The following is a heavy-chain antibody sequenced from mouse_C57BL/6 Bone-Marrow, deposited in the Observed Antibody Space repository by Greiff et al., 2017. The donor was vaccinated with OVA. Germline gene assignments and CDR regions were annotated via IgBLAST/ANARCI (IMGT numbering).Heavy chain of an antibody. CDR1: GFTFSDAW. CDR2: IRNKANNHAT. V-gene: IGHV6-6*01. J-gene: IGHJ1*03. Sequence: EVQLVESGGGLVQPGGSMKLSCAASGFTFSDAWMDWVRQSPEKGLEWVAEIRNKANNHATYYAESVKGRFTISRDDSKSSVYLQMNSVRAEDTGIDYCHYYGSSGWDFDVWGTGTTVTVSS. CDR3: HYYGSSGWDFDV. D-gene: IGHD1-1*01.